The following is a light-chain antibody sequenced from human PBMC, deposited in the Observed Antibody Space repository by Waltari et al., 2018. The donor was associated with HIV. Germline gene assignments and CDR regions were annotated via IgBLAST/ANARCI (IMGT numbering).Light chain of an antibody. CDR3: QQYNDWPLFT. J-gene: IGKJ3*01. Sequence: EIVMTQSPATRSVSPGDRATLSCRASQSISNQPPKLLIYGASTRATGVPARFSGSGSGTDFTLTINSLQSEDFAVYCCQQYNDWPLFTFGPGTKVEIK. V-gene: IGKV3-15*01. CDR2: GAS. CDR1: QSISN.